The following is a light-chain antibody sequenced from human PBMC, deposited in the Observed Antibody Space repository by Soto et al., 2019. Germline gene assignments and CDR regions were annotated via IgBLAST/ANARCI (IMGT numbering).Light chain of an antibody. CDR1: QSISNY. CDR2: TAS. V-gene: IGKV1-39*01. CDR3: QQSYSATT. Sequence: DIQMTQSPSSLSASVGDRVTITCRASQSISNYLNWYQQKPGKAPKLLIYTASTSQSGVPSRFSGSGSGTDFTLTISSLQPEDFATYYCQQSYSATTFGGGTKVEIK. J-gene: IGKJ4*01.